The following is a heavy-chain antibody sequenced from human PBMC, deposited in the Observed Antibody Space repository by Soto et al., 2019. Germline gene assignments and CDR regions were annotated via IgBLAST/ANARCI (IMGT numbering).Heavy chain of an antibody. CDR3: GIEDEGGSYCDLCS. D-gene: IGHD3-10*01. CDR1: GFTFSKYI. CDR2: ILHDGNNK. V-gene: IGHV3-30-3*01. Sequence: QVQLVESGGGVVQPGRSLRLSCAASGFTFSKYIMHWVRQAPGKGLEWVAIILHDGNNKYYADSVKGRFTISRDNSKNTLYLQMNTLTADDTALYYCGIEDEGGSYCDLCSWGRGNLVAVSS. J-gene: IGHJ5*01.